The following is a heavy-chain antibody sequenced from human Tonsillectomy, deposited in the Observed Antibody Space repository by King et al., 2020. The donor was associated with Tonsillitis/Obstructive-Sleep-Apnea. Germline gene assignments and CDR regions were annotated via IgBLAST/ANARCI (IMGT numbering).Heavy chain of an antibody. J-gene: IGHJ3*02. D-gene: IGHD2-8*01. CDR2: IYYSGSS. V-gene: IGHV4-59*01. CDR3: ARDMVLEAGGDAFDI. Sequence: MQLQESGPGLVKPSETLSLTCTVSGGSISSYYWSWIRQPPGKGLEWIGYIYYSGSSNYNPSLKSRVTISVDTSKNQFSLRLTSVTAADTAVYYCARDMVLEAGGDAFDIWGQGTVVTVSS. CDR1: GGSISSYY.